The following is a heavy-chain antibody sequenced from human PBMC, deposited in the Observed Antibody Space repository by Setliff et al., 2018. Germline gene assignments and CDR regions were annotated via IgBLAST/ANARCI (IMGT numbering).Heavy chain of an antibody. J-gene: IGHJ4*02. Sequence: PGESLRLSCAASGFSFNIFWMSWVRQAPGKGLEWVATIRQDGSQKFYVDSVKGRFTISRDNAKNSLYLQMNNLRAEDTAIYFCARDRGGGLYDSWGQGTLVTVS. D-gene: IGHD3-16*01. V-gene: IGHV3-7*01. CDR1: GFSFNIFW. CDR2: IRQDGSQK. CDR3: ARDRGGGLYDS.